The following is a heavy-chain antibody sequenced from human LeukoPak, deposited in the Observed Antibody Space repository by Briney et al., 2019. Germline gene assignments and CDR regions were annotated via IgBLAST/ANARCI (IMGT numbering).Heavy chain of an antibody. Sequence: ETLSLTCTVSGGSISSYYWSWIRQPPGKGLEWMGIIYPGDSDTRYSPSFQGQVTISADKSISTAYLQWSSLKASDTAMYYCARHFLRGGEVDYWGQGTLVTVSS. CDR1: GGSISSYY. CDR2: IYPGDSDT. D-gene: IGHD3-16*01. CDR3: ARHFLRGGEVDY. V-gene: IGHV5-51*01. J-gene: IGHJ4*02.